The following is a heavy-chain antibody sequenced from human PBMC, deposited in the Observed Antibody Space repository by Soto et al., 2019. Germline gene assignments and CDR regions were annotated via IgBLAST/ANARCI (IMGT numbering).Heavy chain of an antibody. D-gene: IGHD5-12*01. CDR1: GGSISSYY. CDR2: IYYSGST. V-gene: IGHV4-59*01. J-gene: IGHJ3*02. Sequence: SETLSLTCTVSGGSISSYYWSWIRQPPGKGLEWIGYIYYSGSTNYNPSLKSRVTISVDTSKNQFSLKLSSVTAADTAVYYCARGPDRYSGYEGAFDIWGQGTMVTVSS. CDR3: ARGPDRYSGYEGAFDI.